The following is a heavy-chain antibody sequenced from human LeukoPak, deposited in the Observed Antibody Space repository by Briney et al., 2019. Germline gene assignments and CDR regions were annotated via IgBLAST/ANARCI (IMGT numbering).Heavy chain of an antibody. Sequence: SETLSLTCTVSGGSISSYYWSWIRQPPGKGLEWIGYIYYSGSTNYNPSLKSRVTISVDTSKNQFSPKLSSVTAADTAVYYCARVVVPAAIDWFDPWGQGTLVTVSS. CDR1: GGSISSYY. CDR3: ARVVVPAAIDWFDP. D-gene: IGHD2-2*02. V-gene: IGHV4-59*01. J-gene: IGHJ5*02. CDR2: IYYSGST.